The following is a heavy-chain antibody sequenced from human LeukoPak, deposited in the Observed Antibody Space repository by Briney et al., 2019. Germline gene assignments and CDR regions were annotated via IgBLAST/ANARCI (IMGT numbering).Heavy chain of an antibody. D-gene: IGHD3-10*01. J-gene: IGHJ3*01. CDR3: ARHGGELASLLWFGEFLDAFDF. CDR1: GGSFSGYY. CDR2: IYYSGST. Sequence: SETLSLTCAVYGGSFSGYYWSWIRQPPGKGLEWIGSIYYSGSTYYNPSLKSRVTISVDTSKNQFSLKLSSVTAADTAVYYCARHGGELASLLWFGEFLDAFDFWGQGTMVTVSS. V-gene: IGHV4-34*01.